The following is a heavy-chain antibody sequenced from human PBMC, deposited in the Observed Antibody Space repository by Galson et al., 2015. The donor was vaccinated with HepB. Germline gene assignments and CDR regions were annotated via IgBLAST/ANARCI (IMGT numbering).Heavy chain of an antibody. J-gene: IGHJ5*01. CDR2: FSGNGQST. V-gene: IGHV3-23*01. D-gene: IGHD3-16*01. CDR1: GFAFHSHA. Sequence: SLRLSCAASGFAFHSHAMSWVRQAPGKGLEWFSGFSGNGQSTFYAVSVKGRFTVSRDNSKNMLYLQMDSLTAEDTGLYFCAKGYGLFDSWAQGILVTVSS. CDR3: AKGYGLFDS.